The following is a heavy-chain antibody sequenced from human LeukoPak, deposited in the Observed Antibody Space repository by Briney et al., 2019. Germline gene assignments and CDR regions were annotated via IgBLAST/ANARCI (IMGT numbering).Heavy chain of an antibody. D-gene: IGHD1-26*01. CDR1: GSTFSSYA. CDR3: AKDPDIVGATTPDY. J-gene: IGHJ4*02. CDR2: ISGSGGST. Sequence: GGSLRLSCAASGSTFSSYAMSWVRQAPGKGLEWVSAISGSGGSTYYADSVKGRFTISRDNSKNTLYLQMNSLRAENTAVYYCAKDPDIVGATTPDYWGQGTLVAVSS. V-gene: IGHV3-23*01.